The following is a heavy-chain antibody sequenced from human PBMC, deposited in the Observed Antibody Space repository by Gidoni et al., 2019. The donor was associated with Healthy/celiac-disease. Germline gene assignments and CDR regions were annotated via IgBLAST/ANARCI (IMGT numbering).Heavy chain of an antibody. Sequence: QLQLQESGSGLVKPSQTLSLTCAVSGGSISSGGYSWSWIRQPPGKGLEWIGYIYHSGSTYYNPSLKSRVTISVDRSKNQFSLKLSSVTAADTAVYYCARLSNFWSGYHTYYFDYWGQGTLVTVSS. D-gene: IGHD3-3*01. CDR2: IYHSGST. V-gene: IGHV4-30-2*01. J-gene: IGHJ4*02. CDR1: GGSISSGGYS. CDR3: ARLSNFWSGYHTYYFDY.